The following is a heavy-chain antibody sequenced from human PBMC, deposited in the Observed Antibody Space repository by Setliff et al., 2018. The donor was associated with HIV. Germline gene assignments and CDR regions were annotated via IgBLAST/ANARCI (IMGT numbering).Heavy chain of an antibody. Sequence: LSLTCAVSGYSISSGYYWGWIRQPPGKGLEWIGTIYHSGSTYYNPSLKSRVTISVDTSKNQFSLKLSSVTAADTAVYYSARQFEISGVVIGNWFDPWGQGSLVT. J-gene: IGHJ5*02. CDR1: GYSISSGYY. CDR3: ARQFEISGVVIGNWFDP. D-gene: IGHD3-3*01. V-gene: IGHV4-38-2*01. CDR2: IYHSGST.